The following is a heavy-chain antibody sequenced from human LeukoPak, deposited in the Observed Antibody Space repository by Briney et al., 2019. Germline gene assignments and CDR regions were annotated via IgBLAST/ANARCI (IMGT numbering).Heavy chain of an antibody. CDR2: ISYDGSNR. CDR3: AKDRWLPFDY. J-gene: IGHJ4*02. Sequence: GGSLRLSCAASGFTFNDYAMYWVRQAPGKGLEWVAVISYDGSNRYYADSVKGRFTISRDNSKNTLYLQMNSLRAEDTAVYYCAKDRWLPFDYWGQGTLVTVSS. V-gene: IGHV3-30*04. D-gene: IGHD6-19*01. CDR1: GFTFNDYA.